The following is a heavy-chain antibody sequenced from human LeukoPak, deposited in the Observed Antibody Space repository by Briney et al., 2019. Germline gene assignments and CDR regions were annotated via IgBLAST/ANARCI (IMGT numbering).Heavy chain of an antibody. D-gene: IGHD2-2*02. J-gene: IGHJ4*02. V-gene: IGHV1-2*06. CDR2: INPNSGGT. Sequence: SSVHVSFKASGYTFTGYYMHWVGQAPGQGLEGMGRINPNSGGTNYAQKFQGRVTMTRDTSISTAYMELSRLRSDDTAVYYCARDSPYCSSTSCYTRAYYFDYWGQGTLVTVSS. CDR1: GYTFTGYY. CDR3: ARDSPYCSSTSCYTRAYYFDY.